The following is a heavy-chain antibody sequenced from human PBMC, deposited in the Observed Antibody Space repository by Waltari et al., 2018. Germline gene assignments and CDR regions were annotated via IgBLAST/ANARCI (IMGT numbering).Heavy chain of an antibody. CDR3: ATDPGIAVAVTHYWYFDL. V-gene: IGHV1-2*06. J-gene: IGHJ2*01. D-gene: IGHD6-19*01. CDR2: INPNSGGT. CDR1: GYTFTGYY. Sequence: QVQLVQSGAEVKKPGASVKVSCKASGYTFTGYYMHWVRQAPGQGLEWIGRINPNSGGTNYALKLQGRVTMTRDTSISTAYMELSRLRSDDTAVYYCATDPGIAVAVTHYWYFDLWGRGTLVTVSS.